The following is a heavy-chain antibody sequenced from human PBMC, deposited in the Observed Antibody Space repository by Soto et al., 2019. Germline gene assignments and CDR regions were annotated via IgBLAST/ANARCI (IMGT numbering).Heavy chain of an antibody. D-gene: IGHD2-15*01. V-gene: IGHV3-30*18. J-gene: IGHJ2*01. CDR2: ASYDGGSK. CDR3: AKIYCDAGTCYWFFDL. Sequence: QVQLVESGGGVVQPGRSLRLSCAASGFTFSSHGMHWVRQAPGKGLEWVAVASYDGGSKYYADSVKGRFTVSRDNSKNTLYLEMNSLRTEDTAVYYCAKIYCDAGTCYWFFDLSGRGTLVAVSS. CDR1: GFTFSSHG.